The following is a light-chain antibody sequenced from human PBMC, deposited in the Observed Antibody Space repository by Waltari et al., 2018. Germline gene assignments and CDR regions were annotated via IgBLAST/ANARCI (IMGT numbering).Light chain of an antibody. CDR1: TGAVTNGHY. CDR3: LLSYSDARV. V-gene: IGLV7-46*01. Sequence: QAVVTQEPSLTVSPGGTVTLTCGSSTGAVTNGHYPSWFQQKPGQAPRTLLYDTNNKHSWAPARFSGSLLGGKAALTLSGAQPEDEAEYYCLLSYSDARVFGGGTKVTVL. CDR2: DTN. J-gene: IGLJ3*02.